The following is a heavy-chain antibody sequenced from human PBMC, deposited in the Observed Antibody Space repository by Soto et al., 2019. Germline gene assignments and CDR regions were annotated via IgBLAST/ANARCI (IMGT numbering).Heavy chain of an antibody. CDR3: ARGATVTQYDY. Sequence: PSETLSLTCTVSGVSVSSGSFYWAWIRQPPGKGLEWIGFGSYSGTTNYKPSLKSRVTISVDTPRSQISLKVSSLTAADTAVYYCARGATVTQYDYWGQGTLITVSS. V-gene: IGHV4-61*01. CDR1: GVSVSSGSFY. D-gene: IGHD4-17*01. J-gene: IGHJ4*02. CDR2: GSYSGTT.